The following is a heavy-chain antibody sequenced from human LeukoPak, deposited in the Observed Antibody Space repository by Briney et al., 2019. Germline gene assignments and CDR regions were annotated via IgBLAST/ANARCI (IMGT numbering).Heavy chain of an antibody. D-gene: IGHD1-14*01. V-gene: IGHV4-59*01. CDR2: IYYSGST. J-gene: IGHJ4*02. CDR3: ATGESEVYFDY. CDR1: GGSISSYY. Sequence: SETLSLTCTVSGGSISSYYWSWIRQPPGKGLEWIGYIYYSGSTNYNPSLKSRVTISVDTSKNQFSLKLSSVTAADTAVYCCATGESEVYFDYWGQGTLVTVSS.